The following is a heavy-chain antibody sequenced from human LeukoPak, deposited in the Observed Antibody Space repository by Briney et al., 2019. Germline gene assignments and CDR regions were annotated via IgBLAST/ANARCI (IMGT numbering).Heavy chain of an antibody. CDR1: GFTFSTYW. V-gene: IGHV3-7*01. J-gene: IGHJ6*03. CDR2: IKQDGSEK. D-gene: IGHD3-3*01. CDR3: ARANYDFWSGYGGYYYYYMDV. Sequence: GGSLRLSCAASGFTFSTYWMNWVRQAPGKGLEWLANIKQDGSEKYYVDSVKGRFTISRYNAKNSLYLQMNSLRAEDTAVYYCARANYDFWSGYGGYYYYYMDVWGKGTTVTVSS.